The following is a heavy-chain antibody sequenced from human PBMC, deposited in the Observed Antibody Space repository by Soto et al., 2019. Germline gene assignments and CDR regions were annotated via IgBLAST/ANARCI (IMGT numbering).Heavy chain of an antibody. J-gene: IGHJ6*02. CDR2: IYYSGST. CDR3: ARDRGTDARVV. CDR1: GGSISSYY. V-gene: IGHV4-59*01. D-gene: IGHD3-16*01. Sequence: TSETLSLTCTVSGGSISSYYLSWIRQPPGKGLEWIGYIYYSGSTNYNPSLKSRVTISVDTSKNQFSLKLSSVTAADTAGYYCARDRGTDARVVGGQGTRLAV.